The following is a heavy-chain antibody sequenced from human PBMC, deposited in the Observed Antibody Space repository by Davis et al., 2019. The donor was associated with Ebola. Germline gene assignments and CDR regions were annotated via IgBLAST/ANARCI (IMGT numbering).Heavy chain of an antibody. CDR2: IRSKANSYAT. CDR3: TGTVTLREY. V-gene: IGHV3-73*01. J-gene: IGHJ4*02. Sequence: GESLKISCAASGFTFSSYAMSWVRQAPGKGLEWVGRIRSKANSYATAYAASVKGRFTISRDDSKNTAYLQMNSLKTEDTAVYYCTGTVTLREYWGQGTLVTVSS. D-gene: IGHD4-17*01. CDR1: GFTFSSYA.